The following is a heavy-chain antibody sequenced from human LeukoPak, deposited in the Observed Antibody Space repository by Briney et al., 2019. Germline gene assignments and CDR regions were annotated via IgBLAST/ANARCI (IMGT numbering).Heavy chain of an antibody. D-gene: IGHD6-19*01. CDR2: INPNSGGT. CDR1: GYIFTGNY. J-gene: IGHJ3*02. V-gene: IGHV1-2*02. CDR3: ARVWAPIAVAGISNAFDI. Sequence: ASVKVSCKASGYIFTGNYMHWVRQAPGQGLEWMGWINPNSGGTNYAQKFQGRVTMTRDTSISTAYMELSRLRSDDTAVYYCARVWAPIAVAGISNAFDIWGQGTMVTVSS.